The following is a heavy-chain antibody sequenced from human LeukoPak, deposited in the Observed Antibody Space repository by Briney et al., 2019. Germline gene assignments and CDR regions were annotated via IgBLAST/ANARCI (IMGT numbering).Heavy chain of an antibody. CDR1: GFTFSSYA. Sequence: GGSLRLSCAASGFTFSSYAMHWVRQAPGKGLEWVAVISYDGSNEYYAGSVKGRFTISRDNAKNSVFLQMSSLRPDDTAVYYCAKGEYHQDGIGENRFDNWGQGALVTVSS. D-gene: IGHD5-24*01. CDR3: AKGEYHQDGIGENRFDN. V-gene: IGHV3-30*04. CDR2: ISYDGSNE. J-gene: IGHJ4*02.